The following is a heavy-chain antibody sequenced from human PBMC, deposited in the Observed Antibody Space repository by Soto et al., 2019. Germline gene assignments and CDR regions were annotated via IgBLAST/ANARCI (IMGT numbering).Heavy chain of an antibody. D-gene: IGHD2-8*01. CDR1: GGCVKSGGDY. CDR2: IFYNGGT. V-gene: IGHV4-61*03. J-gene: IGHJ4*02. CDR3: ARGDHGPRRFYFDT. Sequence: SDTLSLTSTVSGGCVKSGGDYWSWIRQPPGKGLEWIGFIFYNGGTSYNPSLGSRVTISADTSKTLFSLNLNFVTAADTAFYYCARGDHGPRRFYFDTWGQGTLVTVSS.